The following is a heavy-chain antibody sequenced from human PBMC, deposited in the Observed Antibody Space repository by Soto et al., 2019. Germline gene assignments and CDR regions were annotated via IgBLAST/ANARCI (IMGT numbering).Heavy chain of an antibody. V-gene: IGHV5-51*01. CDR3: ARQLDTAMDFYGMDV. CDR1: GCIFTYS. J-gene: IGHJ6*02. Sequence: GESLKLSGKGSGCIFTYSSAWVRQMERRGLEWMGIIYPGDSDTRYSPSFQGQVTISADKSISTAYLQWSSLKASDTAMYYCARQLDTAMDFYGMDVWGQGTTVTVSS. CDR2: IYPGDSDT. D-gene: IGHD5-18*01.